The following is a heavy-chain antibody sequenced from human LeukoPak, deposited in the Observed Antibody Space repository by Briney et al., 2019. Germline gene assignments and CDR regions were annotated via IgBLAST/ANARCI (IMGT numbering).Heavy chain of an antibody. CDR1: GLTVSSYS. J-gene: IGHJ6*02. CDR3: ASPTTIYHSYGMDV. CDR2: IYSGGST. Sequence: GGSLRLSYAASGLTVSSYSMNWVRQPPGKGLEWVSIIYSGGSTYYADSVKGRFTISRDNSKNTLYLQMNSLRAEDTAVYYCASPTTIYHSYGMDVWGQGTTVTVSS. D-gene: IGHD1-14*01. V-gene: IGHV3-53*01.